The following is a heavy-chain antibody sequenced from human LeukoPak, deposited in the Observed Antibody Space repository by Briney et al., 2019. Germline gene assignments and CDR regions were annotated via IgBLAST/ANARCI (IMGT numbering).Heavy chain of an antibody. J-gene: IGHJ4*02. V-gene: IGHV4-59*01. CDR3: ARGDYYFDY. Sequence: SETLSLTCTVSGGSISSYYWSWIRQPPGKGLEWIGYIYYSGSTNYNPSLKSRVTISVDTSKNQFSLKLSSVTAADTAVYYCARGDYYFDYWGQGTLVTVSS. CDR1: GGSISSYY. CDR2: IYYSGST.